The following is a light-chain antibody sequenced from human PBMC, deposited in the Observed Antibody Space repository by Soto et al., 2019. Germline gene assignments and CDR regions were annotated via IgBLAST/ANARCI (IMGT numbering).Light chain of an antibody. J-gene: IGKJ2*01. V-gene: IGKV1-5*01. Sequence: DIQMTQSPSTLSASVGDRVTITCRASQSINSWLAWYQQKPGKAPNLLISDASSLESGVPSRFSGSGSGTEFPLTISSLQPGDFATYYCQQYNYYPYTFGQGTKLEIK. CDR3: QQYNYYPYT. CDR1: QSINSW. CDR2: DAS.